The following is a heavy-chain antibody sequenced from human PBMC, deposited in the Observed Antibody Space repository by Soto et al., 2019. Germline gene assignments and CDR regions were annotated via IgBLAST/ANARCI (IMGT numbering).Heavy chain of an antibody. J-gene: IGHJ6*02. V-gene: IGHV1-69*01. CDR2: IIPIFGTA. Sequence: QVQLVQSGAEVKKPGSSVKVSCKASGGTFSSYAISWVRQAPGQGLEWMGVIIPIFGTANDAQKFQGRVTITADESTSTAYMELSSLRSEDTAVYYCARFGSGYEADYYYYGMAVWGQGTTVTVSS. CDR1: GGTFSSYA. CDR3: ARFGSGYEADYYYYGMAV. D-gene: IGHD5-12*01.